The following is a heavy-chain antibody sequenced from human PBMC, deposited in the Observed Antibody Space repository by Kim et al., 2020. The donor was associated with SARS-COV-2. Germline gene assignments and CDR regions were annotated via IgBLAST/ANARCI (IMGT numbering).Heavy chain of an antibody. V-gene: IGHV1-2*06. D-gene: IGHD1-7*01. CDR2: INPNSGGT. CDR3: ARDNFDNWNYRYYYGMDV. CDR1: GYTFTGYY. Sequence: ASVKVSCKASGYTFTGYYMHWVRQAPGQGLEWMGRINPNSGGTNYAQKFQGRVTMTRDTSISTAYMELSRLRSDDTAVYYCARDNFDNWNYRYYYGMDVWGQGTTVTVSS. J-gene: IGHJ6*02.